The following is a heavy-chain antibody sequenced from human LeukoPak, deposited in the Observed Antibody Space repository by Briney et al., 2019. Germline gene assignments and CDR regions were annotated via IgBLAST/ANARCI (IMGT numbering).Heavy chain of an antibody. CDR1: GYTFTGYY. J-gene: IGHJ4*02. CDR3: ARDGYYGSGSSMVDY. D-gene: IGHD3-10*01. CDR2: INPNCGGT. V-gene: IGHV1-2*06. Sequence: ASVKVSCKASGYTFTGYYMHWVRQAPGQGLEWMGRINPNCGGTNYAQKFQGRVTMTRDTSISTAYMELSRLRSDDTAVYYCARDGYYGSGSSMVDYWGQGTLVTVSS.